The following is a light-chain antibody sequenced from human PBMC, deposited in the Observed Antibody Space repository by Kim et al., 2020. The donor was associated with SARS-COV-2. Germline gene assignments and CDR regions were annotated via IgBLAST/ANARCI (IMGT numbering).Light chain of an antibody. CDR1: KLGDKY. V-gene: IGLV3-1*01. CDR2: QDS. J-gene: IGLJ3*02. CDR3: QAWDSSTGWM. Sequence: SYELTQPPSVSVSPGQTASITCSGDKLGDKYACWYQQKPGQSPVLVIYQDSKRPSGIPERFSGSNSGNTATLTISGTQAMDEADYYCQAWDSSTGWMFGGGTQLTVL.